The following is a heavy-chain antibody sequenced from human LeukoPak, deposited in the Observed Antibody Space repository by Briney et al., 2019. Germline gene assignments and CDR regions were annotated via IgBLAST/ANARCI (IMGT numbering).Heavy chain of an antibody. CDR2: IKQDGSEK. D-gene: IGHD3-10*01. Sequence: AGGSLRLSCAASRFTFSAYWLNWVRQAPGKGLEWVANIKQDGSEKYYVDSVKGRFTISRDNAKNSLYLQMNSLRVDDTAVYYCARRGSSAWHFDYWGQGTLVTVSS. CDR1: RFTFSAYW. CDR3: ARRGSSAWHFDY. J-gene: IGHJ4*02. V-gene: IGHV3-7*01.